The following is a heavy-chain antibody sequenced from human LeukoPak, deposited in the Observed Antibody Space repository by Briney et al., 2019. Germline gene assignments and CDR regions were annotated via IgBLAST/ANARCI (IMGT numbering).Heavy chain of an antibody. CDR2: ISGGGVST. J-gene: IGHJ4*02. V-gene: IGHV3-23*01. CDR3: AKGRRSPDY. Sequence: GGSLRLSCAASGFTFSNYAMSWVRQAPGKGLEWVSAISGGGVSTYYADSVKGRFTISRDNSKNTLYLRMNSLRAEDTAVYYCAKGRRSPDYWGQGTLVTVSS. D-gene: IGHD1-26*01. CDR1: GFTFSNYA.